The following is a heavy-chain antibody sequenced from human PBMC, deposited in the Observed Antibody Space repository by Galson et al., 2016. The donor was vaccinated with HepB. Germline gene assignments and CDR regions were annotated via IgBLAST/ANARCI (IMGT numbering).Heavy chain of an antibody. J-gene: IGHJ3*01. CDR3: ARVDSSYWYNTLYL. Sequence: SLRLSCAASGFSFSNYWMSWVRQAPGKGLEWVADIKEDGSNTYYMEAVKGRFTSSRDNTRNSLYLQMNSLGVDDTAVYYCARVDSSYWYNTLYLWGQGTIFTVSS. D-gene: IGHD6-6*01. V-gene: IGHV3-7*04. CDR2: IKEDGSNT. CDR1: GFSFSNYW.